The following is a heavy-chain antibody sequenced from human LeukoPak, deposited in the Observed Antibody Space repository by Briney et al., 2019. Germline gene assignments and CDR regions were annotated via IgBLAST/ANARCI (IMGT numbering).Heavy chain of an antibody. D-gene: IGHD3-22*01. CDR2: THYSGFT. CDR3: SRREDSGTSGYYGL. V-gene: IGHV4-59*08. Sequence: SETLSLTCTVSGGSIVSYHWSWIRQPPGKGLEWIGYTHYSGFTNYNPSLKSRVTISVDTSKNQLSLKLSSVTAADTAVYYCSRREDSGTSGYYGLWGQGTLVTVSS. CDR1: GGSIVSYH. J-gene: IGHJ4*02.